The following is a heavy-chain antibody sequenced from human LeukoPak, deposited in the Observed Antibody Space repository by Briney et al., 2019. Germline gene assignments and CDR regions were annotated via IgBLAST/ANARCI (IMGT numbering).Heavy chain of an antibody. Sequence: GGSLRLSCAASGFTFSSYSMNWVRQAPGKGLEWVSSISSSSYIYYADSVKGRFTISRDNAKNSLYLQMNSLRAEDTAVYYCAKDYYYYYGMDVWGQGTTVTVSS. CDR1: GFTFSSYS. CDR2: ISSSSYI. CDR3: AKDYYYYYGMDV. J-gene: IGHJ6*02. V-gene: IGHV3-21*04.